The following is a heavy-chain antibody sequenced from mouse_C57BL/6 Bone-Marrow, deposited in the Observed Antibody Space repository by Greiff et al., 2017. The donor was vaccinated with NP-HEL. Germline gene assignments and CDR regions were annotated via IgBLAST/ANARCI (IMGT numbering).Heavy chain of an antibody. Sequence: VKLQQPGAELVMPGASVKLSCKASGYTFTSYWMHWVKQRPGQGLEWIGEIDPSDSYTNYNQKFKGKSTLTVDKSSSTAYMQLSSLTSEDSAVYYCARGGTTVVANWYFDVWGTGTTVTVSS. V-gene: IGHV1-69*01. CDR1: GYTFTSYW. D-gene: IGHD1-1*01. CDR2: IDPSDSYT. J-gene: IGHJ1*03. CDR3: ARGGTTVVANWYFDV.